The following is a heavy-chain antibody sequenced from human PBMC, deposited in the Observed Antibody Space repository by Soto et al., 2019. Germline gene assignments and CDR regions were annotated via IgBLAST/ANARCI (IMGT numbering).Heavy chain of an antibody. CDR1: GDSISSNY. J-gene: IGHJ5*02. Sequence: QVQLQESGPGLVKTSETLSLTCTVSGDSISSNYWSWIRQPPGKGLEWIGYIYNSGSTNYNPSLKSRVTISVDTSKNQFSLKLISVTAADTAVYYCAREVVAAGWFDPWGQGTLVTVSS. CDR2: IYNSGST. D-gene: IGHD6-25*01. V-gene: IGHV4-59*01. CDR3: AREVVAAGWFDP.